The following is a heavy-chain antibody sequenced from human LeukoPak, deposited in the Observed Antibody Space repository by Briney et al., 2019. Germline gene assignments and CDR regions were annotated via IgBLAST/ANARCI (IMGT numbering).Heavy chain of an antibody. V-gene: IGHV1-46*01. CDR3: ARGLNYYDSSGYYFNDAFDI. D-gene: IGHD3-22*01. J-gene: IGHJ3*02. CDR1: GYTFTSYY. Sequence: ASVKVSCKASGYTFTSYYMHWMRQAPGQGLEWMGIINPSGGSTSYAQKFQGRVTMTRDMSTSAVYMELSSLRSEDTAVYYCARGLNYYDSSGYYFNDAFDIWGQGTMVTVSS. CDR2: INPSGGST.